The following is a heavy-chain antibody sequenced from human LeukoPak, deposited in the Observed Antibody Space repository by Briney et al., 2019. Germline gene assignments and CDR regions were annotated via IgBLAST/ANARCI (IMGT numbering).Heavy chain of an antibody. CDR1: GYTFTSYG. CDR2: ISAYNGNT. Sequence: ASVKVSCKASGYTFTSYGISWVRQAPGQGLEWMGWISAYNGNTNYAQKLQGRVTMTTDTSTSTAYMELRSLRPDDTAVYYCARDLTGAAAGPTLTRLLDLPFDYWGQGTLVTVSS. V-gene: IGHV1-18*01. CDR3: ARDLTGAAAGPTLTRLLDLPFDY. D-gene: IGHD6-13*01. J-gene: IGHJ4*02.